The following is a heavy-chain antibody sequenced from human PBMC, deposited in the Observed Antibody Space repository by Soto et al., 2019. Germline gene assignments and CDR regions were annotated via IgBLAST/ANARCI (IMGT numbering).Heavy chain of an antibody. D-gene: IGHD6-13*01. CDR3: ARCIAAPFYYFDF. V-gene: IGHV1-69*02. CDR1: GGTFSSYT. CDR2: IIPILGIA. J-gene: IGHJ4*02. Sequence: QVQLVQSGAEVKKPGSSVKVSCKASGGTFSSYTISWVRQAPGQGLEWMGRIIPILGIANYAQKVQGRVTITAEKSTSTAYMELSSLRSEDTAVYYCARCIAAPFYYFDFWGQGTLVTVSS.